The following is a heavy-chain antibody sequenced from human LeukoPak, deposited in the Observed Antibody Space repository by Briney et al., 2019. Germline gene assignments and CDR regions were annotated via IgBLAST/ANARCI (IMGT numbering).Heavy chain of an antibody. CDR2: VYFSGST. D-gene: IGHD4-23*01. Sequence: SETLSLTCTVSGGSISSSYWSWIRQPPGKGLEWIGYVYFSGSTNYNPSLKSQISISVDRSNNQFSLKLSSVTAADTAVYYCARAYGGNSPALAWGQGTLVTVSS. CDR3: ARAYGGNSPALA. CDR1: GGSISSSY. J-gene: IGHJ5*02. V-gene: IGHV4-59*01.